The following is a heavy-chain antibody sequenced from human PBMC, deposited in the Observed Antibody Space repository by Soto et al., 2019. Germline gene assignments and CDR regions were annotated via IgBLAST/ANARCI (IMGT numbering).Heavy chain of an antibody. CDR1: GYTFTSYG. CDR3: ARVEPGTTGTTAAPPHY. V-gene: IGHV1-18*01. J-gene: IGHJ4*02. CDR2: ISAYNGNT. Sequence: ASVKVSCKASGYTFTSYGISWVRQAPGQGLEWMGWISAYNGNTNYAQKLQGRVTMTTDTSTSTAYMELRSLRSDDTAVFYCARVEPGTTGTTAAPPHYWGQGTLVTVPQ. D-gene: IGHD1-1*01.